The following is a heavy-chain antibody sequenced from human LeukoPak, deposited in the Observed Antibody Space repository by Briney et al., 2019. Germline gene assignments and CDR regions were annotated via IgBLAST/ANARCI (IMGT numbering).Heavy chain of an antibody. J-gene: IGHJ5*01. D-gene: IGHD2-2*01. CDR1: GLTFSSYG. V-gene: IGHV3-48*01. CDR3: ASDIASCSHTTCYDIRFHS. CDR2: ISRSSSTI. Sequence: GGSLRLSCAASGLTFSSYGMTWIRQAPGKGLAWVPCISRSSSTIYYADSVKGRFTISRDNAKNSVYLQMNSLRGEDTAVYYRASDIASCSHTTCYDIRFHSWPQRTLLPVST.